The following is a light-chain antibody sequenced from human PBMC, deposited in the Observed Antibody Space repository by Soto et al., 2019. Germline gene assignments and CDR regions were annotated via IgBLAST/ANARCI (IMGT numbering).Light chain of an antibody. Sequence: QPVLKKPPSASGSPGQSVSISCTGTSSDVGGYNYVSWYQHHPGKAPKLIIYEVYKRPSGAPDRFSGSKSGNTAALTVSGLQAEDEADYYCSSYVGTNSYVFGTGTKVTVL. J-gene: IGLJ1*01. CDR3: SSYVGTNSYV. V-gene: IGLV2-8*01. CDR2: EVY. CDR1: SSDVGGYNY.